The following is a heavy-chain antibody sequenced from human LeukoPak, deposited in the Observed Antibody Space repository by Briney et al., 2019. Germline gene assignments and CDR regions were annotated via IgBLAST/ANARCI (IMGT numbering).Heavy chain of an antibody. CDR3: ARHLSGITGYTYGRGIDY. J-gene: IGHJ4*02. V-gene: IGHV3-20*04. Sequence: GGSLRLSCAASGFTFSSYGMSWVRQAPGKGLEWVSSITWNGGSTAYADSVKGRFTISRDNAKNSLYLQLNSLRAEDTALYYCARHLSGITGYTYGRGIDYWGQGTLLTVSS. CDR2: ITWNGGST. D-gene: IGHD5-18*01. CDR1: GFTFSSYG.